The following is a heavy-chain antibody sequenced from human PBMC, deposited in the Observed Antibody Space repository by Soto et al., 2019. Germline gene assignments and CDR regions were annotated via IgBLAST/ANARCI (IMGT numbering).Heavy chain of an antibody. Sequence: GSLSLSCEASGFTFSYSSMNWVRQAPGKGLEWVSTISGSGGSTYYADSVKGRFTISRDNSKNTLYLQMNSLRAEDTAVYYCAKDQGSSWYEIDYWGQGTLVTVSS. V-gene: IGHV3-23*01. J-gene: IGHJ4*02. D-gene: IGHD6-13*01. CDR3: AKDQGSSWYEIDY. CDR2: ISGSGGST. CDR1: GFTFSYSS.